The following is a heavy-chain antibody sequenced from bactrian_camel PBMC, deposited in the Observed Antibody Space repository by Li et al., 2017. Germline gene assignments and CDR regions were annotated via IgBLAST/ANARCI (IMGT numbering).Heavy chain of an antibody. CDR2: IDGTT. D-gene: IGHD2*01. V-gene: IGHV3S53*01. CDR3: ATPRYNDGYYYTFGD. J-gene: IGHJ4*01. CDR1: GYGYPIYC. Sequence: HVQLVESGGDSVQPGRSLRLSCTASGYGYPIYCMGWFRLAPGKEREGVAIIDGTTWYTNSVKGRFTVSQDNAKNTVALQMNSLKSEDTALYYCATPRYNDGYYYTFGDWGQGTQVTVS.